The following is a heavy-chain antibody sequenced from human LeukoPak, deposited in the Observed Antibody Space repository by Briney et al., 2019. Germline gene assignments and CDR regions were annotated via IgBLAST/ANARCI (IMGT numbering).Heavy chain of an antibody. D-gene: IGHD6-13*01. J-gene: IGHJ3*02. V-gene: IGHV3-48*01. CDR2: ISSSSNTI. CDR1: GFTFSSSS. CDR3: AKDGGSSWYGAFDI. Sequence: GGSLRLSCAASGFTFSSSSMNWVRQAPGKGLEWISYISSSSNTIYYADSVKGRFTISRDNAKNSVYLQMNSLRAEGTAVYYCAKDGGSSWYGAFDIWGQGTMVTVSS.